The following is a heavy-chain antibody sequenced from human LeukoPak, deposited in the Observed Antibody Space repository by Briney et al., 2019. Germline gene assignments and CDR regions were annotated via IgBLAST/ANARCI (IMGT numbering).Heavy chain of an antibody. CDR1: GGSFSGYY. Sequence: SETLSLTCAVYGGSFSGYYWSWIRQPPGKGLEWIGKISHSGSTNYNPSLKSRVTILVDTSQNQFSLKLSSLTAADTAVYYSAREFGEPSHSFDYWGQGTRVTVSS. D-gene: IGHD3-10*01. J-gene: IGHJ4*02. CDR2: ISHSGST. V-gene: IGHV4-34*01. CDR3: AREFGEPSHSFDY.